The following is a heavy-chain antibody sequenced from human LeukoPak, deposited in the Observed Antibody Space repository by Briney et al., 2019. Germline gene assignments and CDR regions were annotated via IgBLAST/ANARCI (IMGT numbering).Heavy chain of an antibody. CDR1: GGSISSSSYY. J-gene: IGHJ4*02. Sequence: SETLSLTCTVSGGSISSSSYYWGWIRQPPGKGLEWIGSIYYSGSTYYNPSLKSRVTISVDTSKTQFSLKLSSVTAADTAVYYCARDPHGYDSSGYDRLFDYWGQGTLVTVSS. V-gene: IGHV4-39*07. CDR2: IYYSGST. D-gene: IGHD3-22*01. CDR3: ARDPHGYDSSGYDRLFDY.